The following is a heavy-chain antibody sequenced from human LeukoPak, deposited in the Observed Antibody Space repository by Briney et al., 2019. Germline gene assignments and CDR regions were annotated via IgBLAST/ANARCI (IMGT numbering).Heavy chain of an antibody. CDR3: ARGAIPYGYSGYDYLDY. D-gene: IGHD5-12*01. CDR1: GFTFSTYA. Sequence: GGSLRLSCAASGFTFSTYAMHWLRQAPGKGLEWVAVISYDDRHKYYADSVKGRFTISRDISRNTLFLQMDSLRPEDTAVYYCARGAIPYGYSGYDYLDYWGPGTPVTVSS. J-gene: IGHJ4*02. CDR2: ISYDDRHK. V-gene: IGHV3-30*07.